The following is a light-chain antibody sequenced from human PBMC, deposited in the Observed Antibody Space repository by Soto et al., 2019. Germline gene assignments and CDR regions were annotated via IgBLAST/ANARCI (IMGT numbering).Light chain of an antibody. V-gene: IGKV3-15*01. Sequence: EIGMTQSPATLSVSPGERVTLSCRASQSVTSHLAWYQQKPGQAPRLLIYDASTRATGVPARVSGSGSGTEFTLTISSLQSEDFAFYYCQQYNKWPLTFGGGTKVEIK. CDR1: QSVTSH. CDR2: DAS. J-gene: IGKJ4*01. CDR3: QQYNKWPLT.